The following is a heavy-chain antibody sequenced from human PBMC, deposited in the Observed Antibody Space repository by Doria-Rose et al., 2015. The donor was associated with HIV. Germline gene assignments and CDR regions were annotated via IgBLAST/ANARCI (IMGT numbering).Heavy chain of an antibody. CDR2: ILSYDDR. CDR1: GVSLSSPGMG. CDR3: ARIKSSRWYHKYYFDF. V-gene: IGHV2-26*01. J-gene: IGHJ4*02. D-gene: IGHD6-13*01. Sequence: ESGPVLVKPAETLTLTCTVSGVSLSSPGMGVSWIRQPPWKALEWLANILSYDDRSYKTSLKSRLTISRGTSKSQVVLTMTDMDPVDTATYYCARIKSSRWYHKYYFDFWGQGTLVIVSA.